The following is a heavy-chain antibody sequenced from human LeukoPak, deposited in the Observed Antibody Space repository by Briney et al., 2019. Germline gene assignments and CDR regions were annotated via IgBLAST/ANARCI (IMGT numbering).Heavy chain of an antibody. CDR2: SYYSGST. CDR1: GGSISSSSYY. V-gene: IGHV4-39*01. D-gene: IGHD3-3*01. Sequence: SGTLSLTCTVSGGSISSSSYYWGWIRQPPGKGLEWIGSSYYSGSTYYNPSFRSRVTISVDTSKNQFSLKLSSMTAADTAVYYCARRAPYDFWSGYYDNWFDPWRQGTLVTVSS. J-gene: IGHJ5*02. CDR3: ARRAPYDFWSGYYDNWFDP.